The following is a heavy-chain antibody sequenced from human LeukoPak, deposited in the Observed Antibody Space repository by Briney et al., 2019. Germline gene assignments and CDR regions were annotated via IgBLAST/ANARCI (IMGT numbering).Heavy chain of an antibody. CDR3: ARGGYYDSSGYYPGYYFDY. D-gene: IGHD3-22*01. Sequence: PSETLSLTCTVSRGSISNYWSWIRQPPGKGLEWTGYIYYSGSANYNPSLKSRVTISIDTSKNQFSLKLSSVTAADTALYYCARGGYYDSSGYYPGYYFDYWGQGTLVTVSS. V-gene: IGHV4-59*01. CDR1: RGSISNY. J-gene: IGHJ4*02. CDR2: IYYSGSA.